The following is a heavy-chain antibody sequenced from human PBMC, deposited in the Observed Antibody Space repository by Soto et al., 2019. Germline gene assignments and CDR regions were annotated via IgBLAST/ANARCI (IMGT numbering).Heavy chain of an antibody. D-gene: IGHD3-9*01. V-gene: IGHV1-69*13. CDR3: ARRVVILNYYYGMDV. CDR2: IIPIFGTA. J-gene: IGHJ6*02. Sequence: SVKVSCKASGGTFSSYAVSWVREAPGQGLEWMGGIIPIFGTANYAQKFQGRVTITADESTSTAYMELSSLRSEDTAVYYCARRVVILNYYYGMDVWGQGTTVTVSS. CDR1: GGTFSSYA.